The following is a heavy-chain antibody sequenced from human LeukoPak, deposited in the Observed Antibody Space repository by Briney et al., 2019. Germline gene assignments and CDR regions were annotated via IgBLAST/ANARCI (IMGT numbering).Heavy chain of an antibody. Sequence: SIXXXYWSXIRXPPXKGLEGVGDIYYSGSTNYNPSLKSRVPISVDTSKNQFSLKLSSVTAADPAVYYCARQQLRFTWFDPWGQGTLVTVSS. CDR3: ARQQLRFTWFDP. V-gene: IGHV4-59*01. CDR2: IYYSGST. CDR1: SIXXXY. D-gene: IGHD6-13*01. J-gene: IGHJ5*02.